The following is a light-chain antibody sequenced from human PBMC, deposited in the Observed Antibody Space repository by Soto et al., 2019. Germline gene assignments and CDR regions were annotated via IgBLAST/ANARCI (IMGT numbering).Light chain of an antibody. CDR1: QSVSSD. V-gene: IGKV3-15*01. Sequence: EIVMPQSPATLSVSPGERATLSCRASQSVSSDLAWYQQKPGQAPRLLIYSASTRATGIPARFSGRGSGTEFTLTISSLQSEDFAVYYCQHYYTSPPYTFGQGTRVEIK. J-gene: IGKJ2*01. CDR2: SAS. CDR3: QHYYTSPPYT.